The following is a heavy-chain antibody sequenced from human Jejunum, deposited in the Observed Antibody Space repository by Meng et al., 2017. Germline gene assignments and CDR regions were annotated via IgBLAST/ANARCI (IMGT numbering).Heavy chain of an antibody. Sequence: GGSLRLSCAASGFTFRSYAMSWFRQAPGKGWGWISGISGTAGTTYYADSVKGRFTISRDNSKNTLYVQLNSLRGEDTAVYYCAKSSGIVGATYAFGMWGQGTMVTVSS. V-gene: IGHV3-23*01. J-gene: IGHJ3*02. D-gene: IGHD1-26*01. CDR2: ISGTAGTT. CDR3: AKSSGIVGATYAFGM. CDR1: GFTFRSYA.